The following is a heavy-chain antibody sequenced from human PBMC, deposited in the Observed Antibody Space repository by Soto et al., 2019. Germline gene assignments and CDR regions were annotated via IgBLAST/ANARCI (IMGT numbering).Heavy chain of an antibody. Sequence: PSESLALTCTVSGGSMSSGDYYGSWIRKPPGKGLEWIGYIYYSGSTYYNPSLKSRVTISVDTSKNQFSLKLSSVTAADTAVYYCAGHYDILTGYYGTLDYWGQGTLVTVSS. CDR1: GGSMSSGDYY. CDR2: IYYSGST. D-gene: IGHD3-9*01. CDR3: AGHYDILTGYYGTLDY. J-gene: IGHJ4*02. V-gene: IGHV4-30-4*01.